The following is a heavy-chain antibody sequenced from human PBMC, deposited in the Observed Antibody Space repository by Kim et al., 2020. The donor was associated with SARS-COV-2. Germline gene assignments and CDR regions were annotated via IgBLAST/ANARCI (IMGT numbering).Heavy chain of an antibody. D-gene: IGHD3-16*01. J-gene: IGHJ4*02. CDR3: AGYYEGQGGRGY. Sequence: SETLSLTCTVSGGSLSNIHWSWIRQPPGKGLEWIGYICDSGNTKYNPSLNSRVTISIDTSRRHFSLRLTSVTTADTAVYFCAGYYEGQGGRGYWGQGTQLVVSS. V-gene: IGHV4-59*01. CDR2: ICDSGNT. CDR1: GGSLSNIH.